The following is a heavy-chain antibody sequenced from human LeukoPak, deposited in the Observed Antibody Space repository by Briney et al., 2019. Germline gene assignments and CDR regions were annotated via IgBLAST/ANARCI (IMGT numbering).Heavy chain of an antibody. CDR1: GFTFSSYV. Sequence: GGSLRLSCAASGFTFSSYVMSWVRQAPGEGLEWVSAISGSGGSTYYADSVKGRFTISRHNSKNTLYLQMNSLRAEDTAVYYCAREVGGSAFDIWGQGTMVTVSS. D-gene: IGHD3-16*01. V-gene: IGHV3-23*01. J-gene: IGHJ3*02. CDR2: ISGSGGST. CDR3: AREVGGSAFDI.